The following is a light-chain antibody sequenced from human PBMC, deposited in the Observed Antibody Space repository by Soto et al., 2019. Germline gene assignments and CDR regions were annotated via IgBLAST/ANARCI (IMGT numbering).Light chain of an antibody. Sequence: QSALTQPASVSGSPGQSITISCTGTSSDVGGYNYVSWYQQHPGKDPKLMIYDVSNRPSVVSNRFSGSKSGNTDALTISGRQAEDEADYYCSSYTSSSTWVFGGGTKLTVL. V-gene: IGLV2-14*01. CDR3: SSYTSSSTWV. CDR2: DVS. CDR1: SSDVGGYNY. J-gene: IGLJ3*02.